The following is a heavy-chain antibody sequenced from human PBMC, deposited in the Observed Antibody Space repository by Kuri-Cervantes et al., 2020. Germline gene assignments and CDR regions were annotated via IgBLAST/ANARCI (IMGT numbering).Heavy chain of an antibody. Sequence: GESLKISCAASGFTFSSYGMHWVRQGPGKGLDWVALIWYDGSNKYYGDSVKGRFTISRDNSKNMLYLQMNSVRAEDTAVYYCGTVRQGRDYYFDYWGQGILVTVSS. J-gene: IGHJ4*02. D-gene: IGHD3-10*01. CDR2: IWYDGSNK. V-gene: IGHV3-33*01. CDR3: GTVRQGRDYYFDY. CDR1: GFTFSSYG.